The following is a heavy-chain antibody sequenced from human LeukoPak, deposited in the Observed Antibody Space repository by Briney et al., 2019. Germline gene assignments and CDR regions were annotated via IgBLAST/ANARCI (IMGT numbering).Heavy chain of an antibody. CDR1: GGSFSGYY. CDR3: ARDQAIAVARRYFDL. CDR2: INHSGST. D-gene: IGHD6-19*01. V-gene: IGHV4-34*01. Sequence: SETLSLTCAVYGGSFSGYYWSWIRQPPGKGLEWIGEINHSGSTNYNPSLKSRVTISVDTSKNQFSLKLSSVTAADTAVYYCARDQAIAVARRYFDLWGRGTLVTVSS. J-gene: IGHJ2*01.